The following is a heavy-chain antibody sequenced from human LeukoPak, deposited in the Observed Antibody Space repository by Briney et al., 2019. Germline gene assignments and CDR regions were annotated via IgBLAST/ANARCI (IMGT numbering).Heavy chain of an antibody. Sequence: GASVKVSCKASGGTFSSYAISWVRQAPGQGLEWMGGIIPIFSTANYAQKFQGRVTFTTDESTSTAYMELSSLRSEDTAVYYCARERGDSSGYTPTYFDYWGQGTLVTVSS. CDR1: GGTFSSYA. CDR2: IIPIFSTA. D-gene: IGHD3-22*01. J-gene: IGHJ4*02. V-gene: IGHV1-69*05. CDR3: ARERGDSSGYTPTYFDY.